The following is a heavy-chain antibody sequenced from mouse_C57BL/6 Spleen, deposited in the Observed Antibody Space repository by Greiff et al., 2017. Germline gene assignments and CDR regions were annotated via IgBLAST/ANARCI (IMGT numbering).Heavy chain of an antibody. CDR1: GYTFTSYW. J-gene: IGHJ4*01. Sequence: QVQLQQPGAELVKPGASVKLSCKASGYTFTSYWMHWVKQRPGRGLEWIGRIDPNSGGTKYNEKFKSKATLTVDKPSSTAYMQLSSLTSEYSAVYYCARDYGSSYYYAMDYWGQGTSVTVSS. V-gene: IGHV1-72*01. CDR2: IDPNSGGT. D-gene: IGHD1-1*01. CDR3: ARDYGSSYYYAMDY.